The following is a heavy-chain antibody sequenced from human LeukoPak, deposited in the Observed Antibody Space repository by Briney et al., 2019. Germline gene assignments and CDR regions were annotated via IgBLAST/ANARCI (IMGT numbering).Heavy chain of an antibody. CDR3: ARYVNYYGSGSYGGSLNNWFDP. V-gene: IGHV4-34*01. Sequence: PSETLSLTCTVSGGSISSYYWSWIRQPPGKGLEWIGEINHSGSTNYNPSLKSRVTISVDTSKNQFSLKLSSVTAADTAVYYCARYVNYYGSGSYGGSLNNWFDPWGQGTLVTVSS. CDR2: INHSGST. D-gene: IGHD3-10*01. J-gene: IGHJ5*02. CDR1: GGSISSYY.